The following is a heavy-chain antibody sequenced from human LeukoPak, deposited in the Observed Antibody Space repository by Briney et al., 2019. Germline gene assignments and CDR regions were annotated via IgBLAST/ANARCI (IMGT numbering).Heavy chain of an antibody. D-gene: IGHD3-3*01. CDR2: IYYSGST. J-gene: IGHJ6*03. CDR3: ARGKAVLRFLVHSYYYYYMDV. Sequence: PSETLSLTCTVSGGSISSYYWSWIRQPPGKGLEWIGYIYYSGSTNYNPSLKSRVTISVDTSKNQFSLKLSSVTAADTAVYYCARGKAVLRFLVHSYYYYYMDVWGKGTTVTVSS. V-gene: IGHV4-59*01. CDR1: GGSISSYY.